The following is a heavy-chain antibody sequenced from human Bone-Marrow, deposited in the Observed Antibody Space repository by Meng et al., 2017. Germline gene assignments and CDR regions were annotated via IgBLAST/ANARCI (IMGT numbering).Heavy chain of an antibody. V-gene: IGHV4-59*12. CDR1: GGSISSYY. D-gene: IGHD4-11*01. J-gene: IGHJ4*02. CDR3: VRGPTTMAHDFDY. Sequence: VQLQEAGPGLVKPSETLSLTCTVSGGSISSYYWSWIRQPPGKGLEWIGYIYYSGSTNYNPSLKSRVTISVDTSKNQFSLKLSSVTAADSAVYYCVRGPTTMAHDFDYWGQGTLVTVSS. CDR2: IYYSGST.